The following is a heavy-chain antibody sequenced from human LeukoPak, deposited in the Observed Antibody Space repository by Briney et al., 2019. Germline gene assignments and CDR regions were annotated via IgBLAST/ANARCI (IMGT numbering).Heavy chain of an antibody. CDR1: GFSLSTSGVG. V-gene: IGHV2-5*02. Sequence: SGPTLVNPTQTLTLTCTFSGFSLSTSGVGVGWIRQPPGKALEWLALIYWDDDKRYSPSLKSRLTITKDTSKNQVVLTMTNMDPVDTATYYCAHSRIVYLGLPTLEYNWFDPWGQGTLVTVSS. CDR3: AHSRIVYLGLPTLEYNWFDP. D-gene: IGHD1-26*01. CDR2: IYWDDDK. J-gene: IGHJ5*02.